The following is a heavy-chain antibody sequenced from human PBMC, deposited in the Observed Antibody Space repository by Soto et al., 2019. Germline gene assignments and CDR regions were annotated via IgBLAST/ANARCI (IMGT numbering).Heavy chain of an antibody. Sequence: GESLKISCKGSGYSFAGYWITWVRQKPGKGLEWMGRIDPSDSQTYYSPSFRGHVTISATKSITTVFLQWSSLRASDTAMYYCTRQIYDSDTGPNFQYYFDSWGQGTPVTVSS. J-gene: IGHJ4*02. CDR1: GYSFAGYW. CDR3: TRQIYDSDTGPNFQYYFDS. V-gene: IGHV5-10-1*01. D-gene: IGHD3-22*01. CDR2: IDPSDSQT.